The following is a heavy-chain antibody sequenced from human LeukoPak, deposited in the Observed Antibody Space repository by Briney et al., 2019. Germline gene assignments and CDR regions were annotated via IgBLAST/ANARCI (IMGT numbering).Heavy chain of an antibody. V-gene: IGHV3-21*01. CDR3: ARDQSMDV. CDR1: GFTFNSYW. CDR2: ISASGSYS. J-gene: IGHJ6*02. Sequence: GGSLRLSCAASGFTFNSYWMNWVRQAPGKGLEWVSSISASGSYSDYANSVTGRFTISRGNAKNSLYLQMNSLRAEDTAVYYCARDQSMDVWGQGASVTVSS.